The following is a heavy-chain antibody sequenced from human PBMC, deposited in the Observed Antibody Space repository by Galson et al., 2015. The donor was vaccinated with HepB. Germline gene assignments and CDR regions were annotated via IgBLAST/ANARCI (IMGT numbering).Heavy chain of an antibody. CDR1: GFTVSSNY. CDR3: ARVLIHVYSSSSLGFDI. J-gene: IGHJ3*02. CDR2: IYSGGST. V-gene: IGHV3-53*01. Sequence: SLRLSCAASGFTVSSNYMSWVRQAPGKGLEWVPVIYSGGSTYYADSVKGRFTISRDNSKNTLYLQMNSLRAEDTAVYYCARVLIHVYSSSSLGFDIWGQGTMVTVSS. D-gene: IGHD6-6*01.